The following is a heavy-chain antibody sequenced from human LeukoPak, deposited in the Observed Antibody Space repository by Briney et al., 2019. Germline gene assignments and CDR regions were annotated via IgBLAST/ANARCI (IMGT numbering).Heavy chain of an antibody. CDR3: ARAPSEIGGYYPEYFRH. V-gene: IGHV3-74*01. Sequence: GGSLRLSCAASGFTFSSNWMHWVRQAPGKGLVWVSRIKSDGSTNYADSVKGRFTISRDNAKNTVSLQMNSLRAEDTGVYYCARAPSEIGGYYPEYFRHWGQGTLVTVSS. D-gene: IGHD3-22*01. J-gene: IGHJ1*01. CDR1: GFTFSSNW. CDR2: IKSDGST.